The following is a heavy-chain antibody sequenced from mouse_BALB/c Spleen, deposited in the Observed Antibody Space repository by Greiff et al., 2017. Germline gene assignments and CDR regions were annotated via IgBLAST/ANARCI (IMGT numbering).Heavy chain of an antibody. CDR2: ISSGGST. CDR3: ARHESMITTGYYFDY. CDR1: GFTFSSYA. D-gene: IGHD2-4*01. Sequence: EVQVVESGGGLVKPGGSLKLSCAASGFTFSSYAMSWVRQTPEKRLEWVASISSGGSTYYPDSVKGRFTISRDNARNILYLQMSSLRSEDTAMYYCARHESMITTGYYFDYWGQGTTRTVSS. J-gene: IGHJ2*01. V-gene: IGHV5-6-5*01.